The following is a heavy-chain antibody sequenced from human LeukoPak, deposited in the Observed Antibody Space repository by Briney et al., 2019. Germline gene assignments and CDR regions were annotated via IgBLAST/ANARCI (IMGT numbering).Heavy chain of an antibody. J-gene: IGHJ4*02. CDR3: ARDVLQRH. CDR1: GFTFNNYD. D-gene: IGHD2/OR15-2a*01. Sequence: GGSLRLSCAASGFTFNNYDMNWVRQAPGKGLEWVSYISSSGSSIYYADSVRGRFTIPRDNAKNSLYLQVNSLRAEDTAVYYCARDVLQRHWGQGTLVTVSS. V-gene: IGHV3-48*03. CDR2: ISSSGSSI.